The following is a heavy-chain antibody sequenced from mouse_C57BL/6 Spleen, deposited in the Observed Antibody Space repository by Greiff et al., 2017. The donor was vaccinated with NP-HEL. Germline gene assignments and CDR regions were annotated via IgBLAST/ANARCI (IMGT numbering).Heavy chain of an antibody. CDR3: ARDSSGDYYFDD. D-gene: IGHD3-2*02. J-gene: IGHJ2*01. V-gene: IGHV1-59*01. CDR1: GYTFTSYW. Sequence: VQLQQPGAELVRPGTSVKLSCKASGYTFTSYWMHWVKQRPGQGLEWIGVIDPSDSYTNYNQKFKGKATLTVDTSSSTAYMQLSSLTSEDSAVYYCARDSSGDYYFDDWGQGTTLTVSS. CDR2: IDPSDSYT.